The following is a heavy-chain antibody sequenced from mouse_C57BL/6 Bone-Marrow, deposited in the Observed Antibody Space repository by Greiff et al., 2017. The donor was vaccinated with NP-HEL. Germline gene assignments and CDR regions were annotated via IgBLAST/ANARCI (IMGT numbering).Heavy chain of an antibody. J-gene: IGHJ2*01. CDR2: IYPGSGST. Sequence: QVQLQQSGAELVKPGASVKMSCKASGYTFTSYWITWVKQRPGQGLEWIGDIYPGSGSTNYNEKFKSKATLTVDTSSSSAYMQLSSLTSEDSAVYYGARWGYYGSSSVYFDYWGQGTTLTVSS. D-gene: IGHD1-1*01. CDR3: ARWGYYGSSSVYFDY. V-gene: IGHV1-55*01. CDR1: GYTFTSYW.